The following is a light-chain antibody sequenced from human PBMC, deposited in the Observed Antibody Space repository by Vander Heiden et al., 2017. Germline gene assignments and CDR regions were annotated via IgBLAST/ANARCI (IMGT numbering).Light chain of an antibody. J-gene: IGKJ4*01. V-gene: IGKV1D-13*01. CDR2: DAS. Sequence: AMQLTQSQSSLSASVGDRVTITCRASQGISSALAWYQQKPGKAPKLLIYDASSLESGLPSRFSGSGSVTDFTLTIISLQPEDFATYYCRQFNNYPLTFGGGTKVEIK. CDR1: QGISSA. CDR3: RQFNNYPLT.